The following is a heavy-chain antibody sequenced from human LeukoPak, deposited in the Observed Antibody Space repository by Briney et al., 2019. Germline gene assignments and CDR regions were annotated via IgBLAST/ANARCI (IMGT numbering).Heavy chain of an antibody. CDR2: IRSKANSYAT. CDR3: TRRGTYCGGDCYNDY. Sequence: GGSLRLSCAASGFTFSGSAMHWVRQASGKGLEWVGRIRSKANSYATAYAASVKGRFTISRDDSKNTAYLQMNSLKTEDTAVYYCTRRGTYCGGDCYNDYWGQGTLVTVSS. V-gene: IGHV3-73*01. CDR1: GFTFSGSA. D-gene: IGHD2-21*02. J-gene: IGHJ4*02.